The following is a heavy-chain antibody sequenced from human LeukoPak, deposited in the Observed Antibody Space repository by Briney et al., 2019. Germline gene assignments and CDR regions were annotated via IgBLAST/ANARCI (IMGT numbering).Heavy chain of an antibody. V-gene: IGHV3-53*01. Sequence: PGGSLRLSCAASGFTVSSNYMSWVRQAPGKGLEWVSVIYSGGSTYYADSVKGRFTISRDNAKNSLYLQMNSLRAEDTAVYYCAELGITMIGGVWGKGTTVTISP. CDR1: GFTVSSNY. J-gene: IGHJ6*04. CDR3: AELGITMIGGV. D-gene: IGHD3-10*02. CDR2: IYSGGST.